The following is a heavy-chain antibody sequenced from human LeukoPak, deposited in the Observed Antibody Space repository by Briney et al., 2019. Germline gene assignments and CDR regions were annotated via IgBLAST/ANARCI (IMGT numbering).Heavy chain of an antibody. CDR3: AHGYSGYDSSNYYYYYMDV. CDR2: TYYRSKWYN. CDR1: GDSVSSNSAA. J-gene: IGHJ6*03. D-gene: IGHD5-12*01. V-gene: IGHV6-1*01. Sequence: SQTLSLTCAISGDSVSSNSAAWNWIRQSPSRGLEWLGRTYYRSKWYNDYAVSVKSRITINPDTSKNQFSLQLNSVTPEDTAVYYCAHGYSGYDSSNYYYYYMDVWGKGTTVTVSS.